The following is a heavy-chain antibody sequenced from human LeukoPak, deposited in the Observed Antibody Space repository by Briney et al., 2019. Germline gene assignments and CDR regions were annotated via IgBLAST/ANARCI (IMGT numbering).Heavy chain of an antibody. D-gene: IGHD1-26*01. V-gene: IGHV4-59*08. CDR3: ARHSGSYYYFDY. Sequence: QPSETLSLTCTVSGGSISSYYWSWIRQPPGKGLEWIGYFYYSGSTNYNPSLKSRVTISVDTSKNQFSLKLSSVTAADTAVYYCARHSGSYYYFDYWGQGTLVTVFS. J-gene: IGHJ4*02. CDR2: FYYSGST. CDR1: GGSISSYY.